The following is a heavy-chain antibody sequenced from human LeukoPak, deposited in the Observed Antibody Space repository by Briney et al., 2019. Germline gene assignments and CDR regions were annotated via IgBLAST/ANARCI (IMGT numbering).Heavy chain of an antibody. CDR2: ISSSSSYI. CDR3: ARDQWLVHPEGVDYYYGMDV. D-gene: IGHD6-19*01. CDR1: GFTFSIYS. J-gene: IGHJ6*02. Sequence: GGSLRLSCAASGFTFSIYSMNWVRQAPGKGLEWVSSISSSSSYIYYADSVKGRFTISRDNAKNSLYLQMNSLIAEDTAVYYCARDQWLVHPEGVDYYYGMDVWGQGTTVTVSS. V-gene: IGHV3-21*01.